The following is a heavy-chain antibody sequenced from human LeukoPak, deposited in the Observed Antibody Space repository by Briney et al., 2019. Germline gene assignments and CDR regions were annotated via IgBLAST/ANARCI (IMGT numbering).Heavy chain of an antibody. CDR3: ARVGVVVVAAGFDY. J-gene: IGHJ4*02. CDR1: GFTFSSYW. V-gene: IGHV3-7*01. D-gene: IGHD2-15*01. CDR2: IKQDGSEK. Sequence: QAGGSLRLSCAASGFTFSSYWMSWVRQAPGKGLEWVANIKQDGSEKYYVDSVKGRFTISRDNAKNSLYLQMNSLRAEDTAVYYCARVGVVVVAAGFDYWGQGTLVTVSS.